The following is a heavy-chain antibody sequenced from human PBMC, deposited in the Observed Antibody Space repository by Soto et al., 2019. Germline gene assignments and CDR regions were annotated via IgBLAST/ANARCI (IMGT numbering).Heavy chain of an antibody. Sequence: EVQLVESGGGLVQPGGSLRLSCAVSGFTYGAYEMNWVRQAPGQGLEWVSYIRSSGSIRYYADSVQGRFTISRDNANNSLYLQMNSLIAEDTAVYYCARDLRTLDRGVTYGMDVWGQGTTVTVSS. D-gene: IGHD3-10*01. CDR2: IRSSGSIR. CDR1: GFTYGAYE. CDR3: ARDLRTLDRGVTYGMDV. V-gene: IGHV3-48*03. J-gene: IGHJ6*02.